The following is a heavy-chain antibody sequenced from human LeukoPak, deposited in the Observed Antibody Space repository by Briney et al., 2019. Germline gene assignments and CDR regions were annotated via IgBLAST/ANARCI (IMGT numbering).Heavy chain of an antibody. Sequence: GGSLRLSCAASGFTFSSYAMSWVRQAPGKGLEWVSAISGSGGSTYYADSVKGRFTISRDNSKNTLYLQMNSLRAEDTAVHYCAKEDLFYYYYYMDVWGKGTTVTVSS. CDR2: ISGSGGST. CDR3: AKEDLFYYYYYMDV. J-gene: IGHJ6*03. CDR1: GFTFSSYA. V-gene: IGHV3-23*01.